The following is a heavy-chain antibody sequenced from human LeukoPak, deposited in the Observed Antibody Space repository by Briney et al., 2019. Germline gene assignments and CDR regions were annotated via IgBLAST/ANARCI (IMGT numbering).Heavy chain of an antibody. CDR2: INPNSGGT. CDR3: ARDLSAGGSPEGKNTFDI. J-gene: IGHJ3*02. Sequence: ASVKVSCKASGYTFTGYYMHWVRQAPGQGLEWMGWINPNSGGTNYAQKFQGWVTMTRDTSISTAYMELSRLRSDDTALYYCARDLSAGGSPEGKNTFDIWGQGTMVTVSS. V-gene: IGHV1-2*04. CDR1: GYTFTGYY. D-gene: IGHD6-13*01.